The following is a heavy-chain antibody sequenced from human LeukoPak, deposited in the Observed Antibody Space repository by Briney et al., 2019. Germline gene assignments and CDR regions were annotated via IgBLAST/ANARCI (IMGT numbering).Heavy chain of an antibody. D-gene: IGHD3-3*01. CDR3: ARAPKRITIFGVAWGNWFDP. CDR1: GGSISSGGYY. V-gene: IGHV4-31*03. CDR2: IYYSGST. Sequence: PSETLSLTCTVSGGSISSGGYYWSRIRQHPGKGLEWIGYIYYSGSTYYNPSLKSRVTISVDTSKNQFSLKLSSVTAADTAVYYCARAPKRITIFGVAWGNWFDPWGQGTLVTVSS. J-gene: IGHJ5*02.